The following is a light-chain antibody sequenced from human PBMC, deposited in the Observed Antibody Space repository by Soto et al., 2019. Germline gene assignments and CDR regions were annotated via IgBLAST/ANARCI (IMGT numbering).Light chain of an antibody. V-gene: IGKV3-15*01. CDR2: GAS. CDR1: QSVSSN. CDR3: QQYNNGPPWT. J-gene: IGKJ1*01. Sequence: EIVMTQSPATLSVSPGERATLSCRASQSVSSNLAWYQQIPGQAPRLLIYGASTRATGIPVRFSGSGSETEFTLTISSLQSEDFAVYYCQQYNNGPPWTFGQGTKVEIK.